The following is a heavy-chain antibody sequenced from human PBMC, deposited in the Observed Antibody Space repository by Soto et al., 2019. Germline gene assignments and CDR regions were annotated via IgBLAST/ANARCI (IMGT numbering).Heavy chain of an antibody. J-gene: IGHJ4*02. CDR1: GDSVSSNHAT. D-gene: IGHD3-3*02. CDR2: TYYRSKWYY. Sequence: PSQTLSLTCAISGDSVSSNHATWDWIRQSPSRGLEWLGRTYYRSKWYYDYALSVKSRITINPDTSNNQLSLQLNSVTPDDTAVIFFLCRKHKGLLASGAQGTLDIVSS. V-gene: IGHV6-1*01. CDR3: LCRKHKGLLAS.